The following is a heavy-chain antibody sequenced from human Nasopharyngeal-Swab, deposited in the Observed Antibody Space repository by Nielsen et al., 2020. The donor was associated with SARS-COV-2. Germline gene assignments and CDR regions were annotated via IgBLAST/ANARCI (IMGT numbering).Heavy chain of an antibody. V-gene: IGHV3-69-1*01. CDR2: ISSSSYI. Sequence: VRQAPGKGLEWVSSISSSSYIYYADSVKGRFTVSRDNAKNSLYLQMNSLRAGDTAIYYCARDAPPARLGYWGQGTLVTVSS. J-gene: IGHJ4*02. D-gene: IGHD1-1*01. CDR3: ARDAPPARLGY.